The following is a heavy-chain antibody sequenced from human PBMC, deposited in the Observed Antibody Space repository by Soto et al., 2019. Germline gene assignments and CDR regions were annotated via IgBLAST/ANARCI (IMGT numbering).Heavy chain of an antibody. Sequence: QVQLQESGPGLVKPLQTLSLTCTVSGGSISSGGSYWSWIRQHPGKGLEWIGYIYYSGNTYYNPSPKSRVTVSGDRSKSQFTLRLSSVTAADTAVYYCARELHRFYRPLFDYWGQGTLVTVSS. CDR3: ARELHRFYRPLFDY. D-gene: IGHD3-10*01. J-gene: IGHJ4*02. CDR1: GGSISSGGSY. CDR2: IYYSGNT. V-gene: IGHV4-31*03.